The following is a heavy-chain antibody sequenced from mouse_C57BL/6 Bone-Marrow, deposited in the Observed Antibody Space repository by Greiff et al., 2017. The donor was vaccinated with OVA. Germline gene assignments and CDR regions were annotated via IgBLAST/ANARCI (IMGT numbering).Heavy chain of an antibody. J-gene: IGHJ3*01. CDR2: ISNLAYSI. Sequence: EVKLMESGGGLVQPGGSLKLSCAASGFTFSDYGMAWVRQAPRKGPEWVAFISNLAYSIYYADTVTGRFTISRENAKNTLYLEMSSLRSEDTAMYYCARPLYYGSPWFAYWGQGTLVTVSA. CDR1: GFTFSDYG. CDR3: ARPLYYGSPWFAY. D-gene: IGHD1-1*01. V-gene: IGHV5-15*01.